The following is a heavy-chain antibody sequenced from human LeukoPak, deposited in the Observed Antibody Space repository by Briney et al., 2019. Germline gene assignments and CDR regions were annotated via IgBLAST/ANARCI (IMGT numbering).Heavy chain of an antibody. D-gene: IGHD6-13*01. V-gene: IGHV4-59*01. CDR2: IYYSGST. Sequence: MPSETLSLTCTVSGGSISSYYWSWIRQPPVKVLEWIGYIYYSGSTNYNPSLKSRVTISVDTSKNQFSLKLSSVTAADTAVYYCARDIYHGHSSSWGQGTLVTVSS. J-gene: IGHJ4*02. CDR3: ARDIYHGHSSS. CDR1: GGSISSYY.